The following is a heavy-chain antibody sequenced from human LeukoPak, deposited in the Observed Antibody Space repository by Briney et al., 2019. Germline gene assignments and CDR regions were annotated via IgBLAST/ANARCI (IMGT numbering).Heavy chain of an antibody. D-gene: IGHD3-22*01. V-gene: IGHV3-48*01. CDR3: ARDGPYDSSGYYGWAFDI. CDR2: ISSSSSTI. Sequence: GGSLRLSCAASGFTFSSYSMNWVRQAPGKGLEWVSYISSSSSTIYCADSVKGRFTISRDNAKNSLYLQMNSLRAEDTAVYYCARDGPYDSSGYYGWAFDIWGQGTMVTVSS. CDR1: GFTFSSYS. J-gene: IGHJ3*02.